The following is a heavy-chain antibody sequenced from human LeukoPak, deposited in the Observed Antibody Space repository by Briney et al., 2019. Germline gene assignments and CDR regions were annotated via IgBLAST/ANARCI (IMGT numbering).Heavy chain of an antibody. D-gene: IGHD4-17*01. CDR1: GGTFSSYA. CDR2: IIPIFGTA. Sequence: GSSVKVSCKASGGTFSSYAISWVRQAPGQGLEWMGGIIPIFGTANYAQKFQGRVTITADKSTSTAYMELSSLRSEDTAVYYCARSPTVDDYYYYMDVWGKGTTVTVSS. V-gene: IGHV1-69*06. J-gene: IGHJ6*03. CDR3: ARSPTVDDYYYYMDV.